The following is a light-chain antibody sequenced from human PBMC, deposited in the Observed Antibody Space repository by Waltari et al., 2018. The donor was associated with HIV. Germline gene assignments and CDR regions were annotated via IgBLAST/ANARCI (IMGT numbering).Light chain of an antibody. CDR2: VGTGGIGG. V-gene: IGLV9-49*01. Sequence: QPVLTQPPSASVSLGASVTLTCTLNSGYTNYEVHWYQQRPVKGPRFVMRVGTGGIGGSKGDGVPDRFSVLASGLNRYLTIKNIQEEDESDYYCGAGHGSGSKFVYVFATGTKVTV. CDR1: SGYTNYE. J-gene: IGLJ1*01. CDR3: GAGHGSGSKFVYV.